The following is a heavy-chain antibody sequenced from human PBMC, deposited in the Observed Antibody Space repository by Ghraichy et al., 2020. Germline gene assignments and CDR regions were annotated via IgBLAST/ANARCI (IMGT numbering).Heavy chain of an antibody. CDR2: IYPGDSDT. Sequence: GESLNISCKGSGYSFTNYWIAWVRQMPGEGLEWMGIIYPGDSDTRYSPSFQGQVTISADKSISTAYLQWSSLKASDTAMYYCARHARVAATDWFDPWGQGTLVTVSS. V-gene: IGHV5-51*01. CDR3: ARHARVAATDWFDP. D-gene: IGHD2-15*01. J-gene: IGHJ5*02. CDR1: GYSFTNYW.